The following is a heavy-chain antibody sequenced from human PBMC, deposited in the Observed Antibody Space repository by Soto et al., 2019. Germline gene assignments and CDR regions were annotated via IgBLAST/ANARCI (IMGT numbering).Heavy chain of an antibody. Sequence: SETLSLTCSIYSGPFSGYYWSWIRQPPGKGLEWIGEISQSGNTNYSPSLKSRVSISIDTSMKQFSLNLASVSAADTAVYYCASSPTLSCSYQTRPDL. CDR3: ASSPTLSCSYQTRPDL. V-gene: IGHV4-34*01. CDR2: ISQSGNT. CDR1: SGPFSGYY. J-gene: IGHJ2*01. D-gene: IGHD2-2*01.